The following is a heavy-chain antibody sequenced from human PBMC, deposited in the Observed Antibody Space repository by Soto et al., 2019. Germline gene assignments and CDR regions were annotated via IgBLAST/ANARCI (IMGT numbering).Heavy chain of an antibody. V-gene: IGHV1-69*13. Sequence: ASVKVSGKASGGTFSSYAISWVRQAPGQGLEWMGGIIPIFGTANYAQKFQGRVTITADESTSTAYMELSSLRSEDTAVYYCARALWFGELQSTYGMDVWGQGTTVTVSS. CDR1: GGTFSSYA. J-gene: IGHJ6*02. D-gene: IGHD3-10*01. CDR2: IIPIFGTA. CDR3: ARALWFGELQSTYGMDV.